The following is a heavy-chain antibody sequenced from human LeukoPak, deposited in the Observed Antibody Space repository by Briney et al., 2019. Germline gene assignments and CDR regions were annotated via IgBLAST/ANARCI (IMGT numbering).Heavy chain of an antibody. CDR2: ISSSSSTI. CDR1: GFTFSSYS. D-gene: IGHD6-13*01. CDR3: ARDKRIAAANHPTDDY. J-gene: IGHJ4*02. V-gene: IGHV3-48*02. Sequence: RAGGSLRLSCAASGFTFSSYSMNWVRQAPGKGLEWVSYISSSSSTIYYADSVKGRFTISRDNAKNSLYLQMNSLRDEDTAVYYCARDKRIAAANHPTDDYWGQGTLVTVPS.